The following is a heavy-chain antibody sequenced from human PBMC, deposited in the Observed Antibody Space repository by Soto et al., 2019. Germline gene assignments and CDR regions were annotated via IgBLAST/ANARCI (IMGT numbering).Heavy chain of an antibody. Sequence: SETLSLTCAVYGGSFSGYYWSWIRQPPGKGLEWIGEINHSGSTNYNPSLKSRVTISVDTSKNQFSLKLSSVTAADTAVYYCARDAADIVVVPAAMPEFWAFWFDPWGQGTLVTVSS. CDR1: GGSFSGYY. J-gene: IGHJ5*02. CDR3: ARDAADIVVVPAAMPEFWAFWFDP. V-gene: IGHV4-34*01. D-gene: IGHD2-2*01. CDR2: INHSGST.